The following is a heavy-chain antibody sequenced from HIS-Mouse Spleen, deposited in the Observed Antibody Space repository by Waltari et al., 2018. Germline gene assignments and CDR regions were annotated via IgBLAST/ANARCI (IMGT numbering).Heavy chain of an antibody. J-gene: IGHJ3*02. CDR3: ARDFHDFWSGYYGGDKKHDAFDI. V-gene: IGHV4-4*07. D-gene: IGHD3-3*01. CDR2: IYPSGST. Sequence: QVQLQESGPGLVKPSETLSLTCTVSGGSISSYYWSWLRQPAGTGPEGIGRIYPSGSTNYNPSLKSRVTMSVDTSKNQFSLKLSSVTAADTAVYYCARDFHDFWSGYYGGDKKHDAFDIWGQGTMVTVSS. CDR1: GGSISSYY.